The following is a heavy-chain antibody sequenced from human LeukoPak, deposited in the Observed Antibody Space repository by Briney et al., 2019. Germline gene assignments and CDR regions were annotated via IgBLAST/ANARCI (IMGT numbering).Heavy chain of an antibody. CDR1: GGSFSGYY. J-gene: IGHJ6*02. CDR3: ARVYYGSGSYYYYYYGMDV. CDR2: IYYSGST. Sequence: PSETLSLTCAVYGGSFSGYYWSWIRQPPGKGLEWIGYIYYSGSTYYNPSLKSRVTISVDTSKNQFSLKLSSVTAADTAVYYCARVYYGSGSYYYYYYGMDVWGQGTTVTVSS. D-gene: IGHD3-10*01. V-gene: IGHV4-30-4*01.